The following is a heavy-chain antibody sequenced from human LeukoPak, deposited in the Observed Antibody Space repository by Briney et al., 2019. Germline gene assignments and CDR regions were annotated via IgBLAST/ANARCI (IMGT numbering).Heavy chain of an antibody. D-gene: IGHD2-2*01. V-gene: IGHV3-23*01. CDR3: AKGSVSVVVPAVIPYY. CDR1: GFTFKNYA. Sequence: GGPLRLSCAASGFTFKNYAMSWVRQAPGKGLEWVSGISGSGGSTYYADSVKGRFTISRDNSKNTLYLQMNSLRAEDTAVYYCAKGSVSVVVPAVIPYYWGQGTLVTVSS. CDR2: ISGSGGST. J-gene: IGHJ4*02.